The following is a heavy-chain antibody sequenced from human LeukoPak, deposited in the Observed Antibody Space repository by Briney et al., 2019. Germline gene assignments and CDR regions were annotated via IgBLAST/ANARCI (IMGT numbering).Heavy chain of an antibody. CDR3: ARDRTEAGFDY. V-gene: IGHV3-7*01. CDR2: IKQDGSEQ. J-gene: IGHJ4*02. CDR1: GFTFSSYW. Sequence: GGSLRLSCAASGFTFSSYWMNWVRQAPGKGLEWVANIKQDGSEQYYVDSVKGRFTVSRDNAKNSLHLQMNSLRAEDTAVYYCARDRTEAGFDYWGQGTLVTVSS.